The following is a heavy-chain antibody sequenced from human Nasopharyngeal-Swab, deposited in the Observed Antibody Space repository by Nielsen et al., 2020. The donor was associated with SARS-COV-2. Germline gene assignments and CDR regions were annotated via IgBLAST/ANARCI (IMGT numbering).Heavy chain of an antibody. CDR1: GFTFSSYG. Sequence: GESLKISCAASGFTFSSYGMHWVRQAPGKGLEWVAVIWYDGSNKYYADSVKGRFTISRDNSKNTLYLQMNSLRAEDAAVYYCARDRVEGGYDSSGYYYSLWGQGTLDTVSS. V-gene: IGHV3-33*01. J-gene: IGHJ4*02. CDR2: IWYDGSNK. CDR3: ARDRVEGGYDSSGYYYSL. D-gene: IGHD3-22*01.